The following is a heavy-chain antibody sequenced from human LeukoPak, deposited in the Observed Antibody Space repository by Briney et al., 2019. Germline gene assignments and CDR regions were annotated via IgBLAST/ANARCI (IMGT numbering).Heavy chain of an antibody. CDR1: GFTFSSYS. CDR3: ARGDYDYVWGSYPIDY. Sequence: GGSLRLSCAASGFTFSSYSMNWVRQAPGKGLEWVSYISSSSSTIYYADSVKGRFTISRDNAKNSLYLQMNSLRAEATAVYYCARGDYDYVWGSYPIDYWGQGTLVTVSS. D-gene: IGHD3-16*02. J-gene: IGHJ4*02. CDR2: ISSSSSTI. V-gene: IGHV3-48*01.